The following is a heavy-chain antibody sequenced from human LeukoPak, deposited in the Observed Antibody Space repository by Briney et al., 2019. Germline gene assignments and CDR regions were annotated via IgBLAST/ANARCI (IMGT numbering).Heavy chain of an antibody. CDR1: GFTFSSYS. CDR3: ARDWPTIAAAGTIPEYFQH. J-gene: IGHJ1*01. V-gene: IGHV3-21*01. CDR2: ISSSSSYI. D-gene: IGHD6-13*01. Sequence: PGGSLRLSCAASGFTFSSYSMNWVRQAPGKGLEWVSSISSSSSYIYYADSVKGRFTISRDSAKNSLYLQMNSLRAEDTAVYYCARDWPTIAAAGTIPEYFQHWGQGTLVTVSS.